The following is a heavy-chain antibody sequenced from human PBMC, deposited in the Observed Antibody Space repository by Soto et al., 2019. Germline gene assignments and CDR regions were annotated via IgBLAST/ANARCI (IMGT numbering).Heavy chain of an antibody. Sequence: QITLKESGPTLVKPTQTLTLTCTFSGFSLSTTRVAVGWIRQPPGKALERLALIYWDDDKRCSPFLKSRPTIAKNTAKNQVVLTMTTTDTVATATYYCSHIVVAGLGYYFDYWGQGTLVTVSS. CDR1: GFSLSTTRVA. V-gene: IGHV2-5*02. CDR3: SHIVVAGLGYYFDY. J-gene: IGHJ4*02. D-gene: IGHD6-19*01. CDR2: IYWDDDK.